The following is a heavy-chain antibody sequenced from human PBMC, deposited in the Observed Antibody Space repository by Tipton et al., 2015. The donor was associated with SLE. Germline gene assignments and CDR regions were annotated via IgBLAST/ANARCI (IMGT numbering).Heavy chain of an antibody. CDR1: GGYFSGYY. CDR3: ARANGFDWLSD. D-gene: IGHD3-9*01. V-gene: IGHV4-34*01. Sequence: TLSLTCAVFGGYFSGYYWSWIRQPPGKGLELIGEINHSGSTNYNPSLKSRVNISVDASKNQFSLTLNSVTVAETAVYYCARANGFDWLSDWGQGPLVTVSS. CDR2: INHSGST. J-gene: IGHJ4*02.